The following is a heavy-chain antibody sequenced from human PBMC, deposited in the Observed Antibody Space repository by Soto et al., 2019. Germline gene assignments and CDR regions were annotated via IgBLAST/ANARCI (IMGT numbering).Heavy chain of an antibody. D-gene: IGHD1-26*01. CDR1: GYTFTGYY. CDR2: INPNSGGT. Sequence: ASVKVSCKASGYTFTGYYMHWVRQAPGQGLEWMGWINPNSGGTNYAQKFQGWVNMTRDTSISTTYMELSRLSSGDPAVYYCATQRSEWELSFDYWGQGTLVTVSS. CDR3: ATQRSEWELSFDY. V-gene: IGHV1-2*04. J-gene: IGHJ4*02.